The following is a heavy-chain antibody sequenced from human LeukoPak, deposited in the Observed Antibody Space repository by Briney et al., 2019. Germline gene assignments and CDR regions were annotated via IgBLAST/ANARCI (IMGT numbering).Heavy chain of an antibody. CDR3: ARDYGGSSPFDY. CDR2: ISSSSSYI. D-gene: IGHD4-23*01. J-gene: IGHJ4*02. V-gene: IGHV3-21*01. Sequence: GGSLRLSCAASGFTFSSYSMNWVRQAPGKGLEWVSSISSSSSYIYYADSVKGRFTISRDNAKNSLYLHMNSLRAEDTAVYYCARDYGGSSPFDYWGQGNLVTVSS. CDR1: GFTFSSYS.